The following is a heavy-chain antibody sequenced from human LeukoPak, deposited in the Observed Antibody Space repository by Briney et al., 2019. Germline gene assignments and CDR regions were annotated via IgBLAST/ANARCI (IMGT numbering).Heavy chain of an antibody. Sequence: GGSLRLSCAASGFTFSSYAMSWVRQAPGKGLEWVSAISGSGGSTYYADSVKGRFTISRDNSKNTLYLQMNSLRAEDTAVYNCAKDANYYGSGAIDYWGQGTLVTVSS. CDR1: GFTFSSYA. J-gene: IGHJ4*02. V-gene: IGHV3-23*01. D-gene: IGHD3-10*01. CDR2: ISGSGGST. CDR3: AKDANYYGSGAIDY.